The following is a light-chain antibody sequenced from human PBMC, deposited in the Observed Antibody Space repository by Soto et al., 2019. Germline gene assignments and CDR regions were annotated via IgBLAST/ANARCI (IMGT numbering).Light chain of an antibody. Sequence: AIQMTQSPSSLSASVGDRVTITCRASQGIRNELGWYQQRPGKAPKLLIYAASTLESGVPSRFSASGSGTDFTLTISSLRPEDFATYYCLQDSHYPRTFGQGTKVEIK. V-gene: IGKV1-6*01. CDR2: AAS. CDR1: QGIRNE. J-gene: IGKJ1*01. CDR3: LQDSHYPRT.